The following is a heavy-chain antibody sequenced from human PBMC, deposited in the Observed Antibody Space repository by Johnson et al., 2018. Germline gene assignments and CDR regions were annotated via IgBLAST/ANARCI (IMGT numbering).Heavy chain of an antibody. D-gene: IGHD3-3*01. Sequence: QVQLVQSGGGVVQPGRSLRLSCAASGFTFSSYGMHWVRQAPGKGLEWVAVIWYDGSNKYYADSVKGRFTISRGNSKNTLYLQVNSLRAEDTAVYYCARLEYDATGYFQHWGQGTLVTVSS. V-gene: IGHV3-33*01. J-gene: IGHJ1*01. CDR1: GFTFSSYG. CDR2: IWYDGSNK. CDR3: ARLEYDATGYFQH.